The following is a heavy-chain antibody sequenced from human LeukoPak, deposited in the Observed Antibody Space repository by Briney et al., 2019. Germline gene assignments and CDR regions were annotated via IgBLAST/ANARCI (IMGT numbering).Heavy chain of an antibody. CDR1: GGSISSGDYY. J-gene: IGHJ5*02. V-gene: IGHV4-30-4*01. Sequence: SQTLSLTCTVSGGSISSGDYYWSWIRQPPGKGLEWIGYIYYSGSTYYNPSLKSRVTISVDTSKNQFSLKLSSVTAADTAVYHCARDPVAGTDWFDPWGQGTLVTVSS. D-gene: IGHD6-19*01. CDR2: IYYSGST. CDR3: ARDPVAGTDWFDP.